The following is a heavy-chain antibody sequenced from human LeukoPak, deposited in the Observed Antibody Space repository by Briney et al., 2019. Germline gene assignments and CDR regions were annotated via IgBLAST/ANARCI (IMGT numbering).Heavy chain of an antibody. CDR2: IYYSGST. J-gene: IGHJ3*02. CDR3: ARDRYYSDSSGYLADAFDI. V-gene: IGHV4-30-4*01. D-gene: IGHD3-22*01. Sequence: SETLSLTCTVSGGSISSGDYYWSWIRQPPGKGLEWIGYIYYSGSTYYNPSLKSRVTISVDTSKNQFSLKLSSVTAADTAVYYCARDRYYSDSSGYLADAFDIWGQGTMVTVSS. CDR1: GGSISSGDYY.